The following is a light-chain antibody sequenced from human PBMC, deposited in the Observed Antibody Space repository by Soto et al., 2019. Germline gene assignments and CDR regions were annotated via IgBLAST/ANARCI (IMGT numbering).Light chain of an antibody. V-gene: IGLV1-40*01. Sequence: QSVLTQPPSVSGAPGQRVTISCTGSSSSIGAGYHVHWYQQLPGAAPKLLISVNNNRPSGVPVRFSGSRSGTSASLAIAGLQAEDEADYYCQSYDDSLSTYVFGTGTKVTVL. CDR2: VNN. CDR1: SSSIGAGYH. J-gene: IGLJ1*01. CDR3: QSYDDSLSTYV.